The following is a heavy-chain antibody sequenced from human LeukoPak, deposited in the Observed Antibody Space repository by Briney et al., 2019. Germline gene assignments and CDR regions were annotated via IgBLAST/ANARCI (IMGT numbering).Heavy chain of an antibody. CDR2: ISSSSSTI. J-gene: IGHJ4*02. D-gene: IGHD3-3*01. Sequence: PGGSLRLSCAASGFTFCSYSMNWVRRAPGKGLEWVSYISSSSSTIYYADSVKGRFTISRDNAKNSLYLQMNSLRAEDTAVYYCARWGITIFGVVTEGYFDYWGQGTLVTVSS. CDR1: GFTFCSYS. V-gene: IGHV3-48*01. CDR3: ARWGITIFGVVTEGYFDY.